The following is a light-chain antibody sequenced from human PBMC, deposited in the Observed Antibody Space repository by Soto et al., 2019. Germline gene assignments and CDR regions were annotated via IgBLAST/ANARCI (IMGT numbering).Light chain of an antibody. CDR1: QSVSSD. Sequence: EIVMTQSPATLSVSPGDRATLSCRASQSVSSDLAWYQQKAGQAPRLLIYGASTRATGIPARFTGSGSGSAFTLTISSLQSEDFAVYFCQQYNNWPRTFGQGTKVE. J-gene: IGKJ1*01. CDR3: QQYNNWPRT. V-gene: IGKV3-15*01. CDR2: GAS.